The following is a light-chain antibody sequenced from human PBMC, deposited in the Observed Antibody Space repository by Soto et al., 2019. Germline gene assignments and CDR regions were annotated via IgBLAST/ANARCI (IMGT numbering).Light chain of an antibody. CDR3: LQYDRSSCT. Sequence: EIVLTQSPGTLSLSPGERATLSCRANQSVSSNYLAWYQQKPGQAPRLLIYATSSRTSGIPDRFSVSGSGTDFTLTISRLEPEDFAVYYCLQYDRSSCTFGQGTKLEIK. V-gene: IGKV3-20*01. CDR2: ATS. J-gene: IGKJ2*02. CDR1: QSVSSNY.